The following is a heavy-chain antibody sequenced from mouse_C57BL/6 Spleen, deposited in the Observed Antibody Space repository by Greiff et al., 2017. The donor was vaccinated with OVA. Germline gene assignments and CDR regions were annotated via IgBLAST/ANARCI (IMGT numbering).Heavy chain of an antibody. CDR3: ARYSSSWYFCV. D-gene: IGHD1-3*01. CDR1: GFTFTDYY. J-gene: IGHJ1*03. V-gene: IGHV7-3*01. CDR2: IRNKANGYTT. Sequence: DVKLVESGGGLVQPGGSLSLSCAASGFTFTDYYMSWVRQPPGKALEWLGFIRNKANGYTTEYSASVKRRFTISRDNSQSILYLQMNALRAEDSATYYCARYSSSWYFCVWGTGTTVTVSS.